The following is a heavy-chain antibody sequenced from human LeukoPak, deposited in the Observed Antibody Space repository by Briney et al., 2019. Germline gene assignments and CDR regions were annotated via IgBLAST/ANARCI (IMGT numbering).Heavy chain of an antibody. CDR3: ARALRYFDWLSA. V-gene: IGHV3-21*01. D-gene: IGHD3-9*01. J-gene: IGHJ1*01. CDR1: GFTFSSYS. CDR2: ISSSSSYI. Sequence: PGGSLRLSCAASGFTFSSYSMNWVRRAPGKGLEWVSSISSSSSYIYYADSVKGRFTISRDNAKNSLYLQMNSLRAEDTAVYYCARALRYFDWLSAWGQGTLVTVSS.